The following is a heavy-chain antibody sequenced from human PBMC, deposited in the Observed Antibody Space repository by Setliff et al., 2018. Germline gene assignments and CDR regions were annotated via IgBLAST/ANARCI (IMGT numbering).Heavy chain of an antibody. Sequence: PGGSLRLSCAASGFTFSDYYMSWIRQAPGKGLEWVGCIKTKGDGGTTDYAAPVKGRFTISRDDSKNTLYVQMNSLKTEDTGVYYCTTDRGFSEWPLYGSLVSHYYGMDVWGQGTTVTVSS. J-gene: IGHJ6*02. CDR3: TTDRGFSEWPLYGSLVSHYYGMDV. CDR2: IKTKGDGGTT. D-gene: IGHD3-3*01. CDR1: GFTFSDYY. V-gene: IGHV3-15*01.